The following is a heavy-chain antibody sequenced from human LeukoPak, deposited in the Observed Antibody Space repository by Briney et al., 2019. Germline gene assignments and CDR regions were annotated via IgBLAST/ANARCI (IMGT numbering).Heavy chain of an antibody. D-gene: IGHD4-17*01. V-gene: IGHV3-30-3*01. CDR2: LSYDGSNK. J-gene: IGHJ4*02. Sequence: GRSLRLSCAASEFTLRSYIMHWVRQAPGKGLEWVAVLSYDGSNKYYADSVKGRFTISRDNSKDTLYLQMNSLRPEDTAVYYCARDRTGDSVFDYWGQGTLVTVSS. CDR1: EFTLRSYI. CDR3: ARDRTGDSVFDY.